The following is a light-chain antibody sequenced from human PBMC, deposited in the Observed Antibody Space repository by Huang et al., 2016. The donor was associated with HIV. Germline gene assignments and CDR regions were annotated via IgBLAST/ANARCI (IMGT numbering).Light chain of an antibody. CDR2: GAS. J-gene: IGKJ1*01. CDR1: QSVSSN. CDR3: HQYNNWPPWT. Sequence: ELVMTQSPATLSVSPGERATLSCRASQSVSSNLAWYQQKPGQAPRLLIYGASTRATGIPDRFSGSGSGKEFTLTISSLQSEDFAVYYCHQYNNWPPWTFGQGTKVEIK. V-gene: IGKV3-15*01.